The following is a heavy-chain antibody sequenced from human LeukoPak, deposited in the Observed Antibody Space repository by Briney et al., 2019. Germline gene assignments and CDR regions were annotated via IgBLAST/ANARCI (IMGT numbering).Heavy chain of an antibody. V-gene: IGHV4-59*01. CDR2: IYYIVGT. CDR1: GGSISSYY. J-gene: IGHJ4*02. D-gene: IGHD2-2*01. Sequence: SETLSLTCTVSGGSISSYYWSWVRQPPGRGLEWIGYIYYIVGTNYNPSLKSRVTLSVDTSKSQFSLKLSSVTAADTAVYYCARDGGHCSSTSCLPHIAVAGGPFDYWGQGTLVTVSS. CDR3: ARDGGHCSSTSCLPHIAVAGGPFDY.